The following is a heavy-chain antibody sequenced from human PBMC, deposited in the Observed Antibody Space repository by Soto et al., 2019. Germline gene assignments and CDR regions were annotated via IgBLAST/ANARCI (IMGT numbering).Heavy chain of an antibody. CDR3: ARDTNYCSGGSCYDGNYMDV. CDR1: GYTFTSYY. D-gene: IGHD2-15*01. V-gene: IGHV1-46*03. CDR2: INPSGGST. J-gene: IGHJ6*03. Sequence: ASVKVSCKASGYTFTSYYMHWVRQAPGQGPEWMGIINPSGGSTSYAQKFQGRVTMTRDTSTSTVYMELSSLRSEDTAVYYCARDTNYCSGGSCYDGNYMDVWGKGTTVTVSS.